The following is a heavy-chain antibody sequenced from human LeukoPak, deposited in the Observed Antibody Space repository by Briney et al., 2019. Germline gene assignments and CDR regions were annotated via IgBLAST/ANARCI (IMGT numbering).Heavy chain of an antibody. CDR1: GGSFSGYY. Sequence: PSETLSHTCAVYGGSFSGYYWSWIRQPPGKGLEWIGEINHSGSTNYNPSLKSRVTISVDTSKNQFSLKLSSVTAADTAVYYCARPFSVTRPAFFRQYYSDYWGQGTLVTVSS. CDR2: INHSGST. CDR3: ARPFSVTRPAFFRQYYSDY. V-gene: IGHV4-34*01. J-gene: IGHJ4*02. D-gene: IGHD4-17*01.